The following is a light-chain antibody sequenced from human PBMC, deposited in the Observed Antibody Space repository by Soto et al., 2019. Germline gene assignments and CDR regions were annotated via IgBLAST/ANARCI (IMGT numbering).Light chain of an antibody. CDR3: CSSGGSPTYV. V-gene: IGLV2-23*02. CDR2: EVN. Sequence: QSALTQPASVSGSPGQSITISCTGTSSNVGSYKLVSWYQQHPGKAPKRMIFEVNKRPSGVSNRCSGSKSGNTASLTISGLKVEDEADYYCCSSGGSPTYVFGTGTKVT. CDR1: SSNVGSYKL. J-gene: IGLJ1*01.